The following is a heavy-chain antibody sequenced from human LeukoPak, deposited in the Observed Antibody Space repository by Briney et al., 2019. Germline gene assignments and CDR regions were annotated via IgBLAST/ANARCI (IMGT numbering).Heavy chain of an antibody. CDR3: AVGNSSSWYVYYFDY. CDR2: INHSGST. V-gene: IGHV4-34*01. CDR1: GGSFSGYY. J-gene: IGHJ4*02. Sequence: SETLSLTCAVYGGSFSGYYWSWIRQPPGKGLEWIGEINHSGSTNYNPSLKSRVTISVDTSKNQFSLKLSSVTAADTAVYYCAVGNSSSWYVYYFDYWGQGTLVTVSS. D-gene: IGHD6-13*01.